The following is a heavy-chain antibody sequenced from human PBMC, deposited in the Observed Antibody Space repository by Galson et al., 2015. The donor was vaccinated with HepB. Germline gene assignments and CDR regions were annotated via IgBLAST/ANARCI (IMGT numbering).Heavy chain of an antibody. Sequence: SVKVSCKASGYTFTSYAMHWVRQAPGQRLEWMGWINAGNGNTKYSQKFQGRVTITRDTSASTAYMELSSLRSEDTAAYYCARPTQKSMAIDYWGQGTLVTVSS. V-gene: IGHV1-3*01. D-gene: IGHD2/OR15-2a*01. CDR1: GYTFTSYA. CDR2: INAGNGNT. J-gene: IGHJ4*02. CDR3: ARPTQKSMAIDY.